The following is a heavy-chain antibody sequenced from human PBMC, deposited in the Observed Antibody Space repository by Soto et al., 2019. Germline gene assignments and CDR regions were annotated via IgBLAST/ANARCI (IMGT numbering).Heavy chain of an antibody. V-gene: IGHV3-74*01. J-gene: IGHJ6*02. Sequence: EVQLVESGGGLVQPGGSLRLSCAASGFTFSHHLMHWVRQAPGKGLVWVARIRSDGGATNYAESVKGRVTISRDNTKNTLYVQMSSLTTEDTAPYYCARCYISSDDLTSKYAMDVWGQGTTVTVSS. CDR2: IRSDGGAT. CDR1: GFTFSHHL. CDR3: ARCYISSDDLTSKYAMDV. D-gene: IGHD2-15*01.